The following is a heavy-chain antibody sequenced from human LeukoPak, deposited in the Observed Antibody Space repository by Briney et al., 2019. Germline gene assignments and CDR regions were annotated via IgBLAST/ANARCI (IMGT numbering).Heavy chain of an antibody. J-gene: IGHJ6*03. CDR3: ARDSRGYSYGSYYYYYMDV. Sequence: ASVKVSCKASGYTFTGYYMHWVRQAPGQGLEWMGWINPNSGGTNYAQKLQGRVTMTTDTSTSTAYMELRSLRSDDTAVYYCARDSRGYSYGSYYYYYMDVWGKGTTVTISS. CDR2: INPNSGGT. V-gene: IGHV1-2*02. CDR1: GYTFTGYY. D-gene: IGHD5-18*01.